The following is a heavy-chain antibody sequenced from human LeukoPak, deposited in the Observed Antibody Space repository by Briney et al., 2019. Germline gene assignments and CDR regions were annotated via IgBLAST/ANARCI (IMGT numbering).Heavy chain of an antibody. CDR3: ARDNSELWIDY. CDR1: GGSISSGGYY. Sequence: SETLSLTCTVSGGSISSGGYYWSWIRQHPGKGLEWIGYIYYSGSTNYNPSLKSRVTISVDTSKNQFSLKLSSVTAADTAVYYCARDNSELWIDYWGQGTLVTVSS. V-gene: IGHV4-61*08. J-gene: IGHJ4*02. D-gene: IGHD1-7*01. CDR2: IYYSGST.